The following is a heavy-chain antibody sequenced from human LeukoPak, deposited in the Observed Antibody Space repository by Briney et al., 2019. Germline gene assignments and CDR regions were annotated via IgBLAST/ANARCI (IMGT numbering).Heavy chain of an antibody. V-gene: IGHV3-23*01. CDR3: AKGNKPPPSSVMDV. J-gene: IGHJ6*04. Sequence: PGGSLRLSCAASGFTFSSYAMSWVRQAPGKGLEWVPAISGSGGSTYYADSVKGRFTISRDNSKNTLYLQMNSLRAEDTAVYYCAKGNKPPPSSVMDVGEKGPPATSPS. D-gene: IGHD1/OR15-1a*01. CDR1: GFTFSSYA. CDR2: ISGSGGST.